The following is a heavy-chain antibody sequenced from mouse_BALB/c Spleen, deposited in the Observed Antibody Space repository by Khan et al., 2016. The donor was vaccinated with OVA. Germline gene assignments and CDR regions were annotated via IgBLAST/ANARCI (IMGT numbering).Heavy chain of an antibody. Sequence: EVELVESGGGLVQPGGSRKLSCAASGYTFSDYGMAWVRQAPGKGPEWVAFISTLAYSIYYADTVTGRFTISSKNAKNTLYLERSSLRSEDAAMYYGARLCYGSSWAYWGQGTLVTVSA. CDR3: ARLCYGSSWAY. V-gene: IGHV5-15*02. CDR2: ISTLAYSI. J-gene: IGHJ3*01. CDR1: GYTFSDYG. D-gene: IGHD1-1*01.